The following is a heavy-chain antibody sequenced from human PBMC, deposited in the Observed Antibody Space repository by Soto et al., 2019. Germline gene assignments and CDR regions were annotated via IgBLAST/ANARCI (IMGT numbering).Heavy chain of an antibody. V-gene: IGHV4-4*02. Sequence: QVQLQESGPGLVKPSETLSLTCTVSSDSIAGENWWSWVRQPPGLGLEGIGEVFHTGGRNYNPSLKSRVTMEVDKSKNQFSLKLISATAADTAVYYCARVFSSGSGWMYYFDFWGQGTRVSVSS. CDR3: ARVFSSGSGWMYYFDF. D-gene: IGHD6-19*01. CDR2: VFHTGGR. CDR1: SDSIAGENW. J-gene: IGHJ4*02.